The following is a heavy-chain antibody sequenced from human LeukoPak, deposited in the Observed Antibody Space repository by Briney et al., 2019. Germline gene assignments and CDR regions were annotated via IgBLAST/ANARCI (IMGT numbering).Heavy chain of an antibody. Sequence: EASVKVSCKASGGTFSSYAISWVRQAPGQGLEWMGGIIPIFGTANYAQKFQGGVTITADKSTSTAYMELSSLRSEDTAVYYCATILDCSSTSCYEPLVDYWGQGTLVTVSS. V-gene: IGHV1-69*06. CDR1: GGTFSSYA. CDR2: IIPIFGTA. CDR3: ATILDCSSTSCYEPLVDY. D-gene: IGHD2-2*01. J-gene: IGHJ4*02.